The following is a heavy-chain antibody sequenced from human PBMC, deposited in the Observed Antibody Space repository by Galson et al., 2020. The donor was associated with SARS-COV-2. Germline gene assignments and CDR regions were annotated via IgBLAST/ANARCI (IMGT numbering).Heavy chain of an antibody. Sequence: SVKVSCKASGGTFSSYAISWVRQAPGQGLEWMGGIIPIFGTANYAQKFQGRVTITADESTSTAYMELSSLRSDDTAVYYCARDHHRYCSGGSCYNWFDPWGQGTLVTVSS. V-gene: IGHV1-69*13. D-gene: IGHD2-15*01. CDR3: ARDHHRYCSGGSCYNWFDP. J-gene: IGHJ5*02. CDR2: IIPIFGTA. CDR1: GGTFSSYA.